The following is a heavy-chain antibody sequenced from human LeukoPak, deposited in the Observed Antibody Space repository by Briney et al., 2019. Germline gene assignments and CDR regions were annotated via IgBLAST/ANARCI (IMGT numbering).Heavy chain of an antibody. J-gene: IGHJ4*02. V-gene: IGHV4-30-4*01. Sequence: PSETLFLTCTVSGGSISSGDYYWSWIRQPPGKGLEWIGYIYYSGSTYYNPSLKSRVTISVDTSKNQFSLKLSSVTAADTAVHYCARVNAYYYGSGSKIFDYWGQGTLVTVSS. CDR1: GGSISSGDYY. CDR2: IYYSGST. D-gene: IGHD3-10*01. CDR3: ARVNAYYYGSGSKIFDY.